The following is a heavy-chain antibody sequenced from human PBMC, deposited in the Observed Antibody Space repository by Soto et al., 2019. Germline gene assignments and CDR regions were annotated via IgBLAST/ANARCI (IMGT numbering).Heavy chain of an antibody. D-gene: IGHD3-3*01. Sequence: QVQLQESGPGLVKPSGTLSLTCVVSGDSITSRNWWSWVRQPPGKGLEWIGEIYHGVNTNYNPSFKSRVYISVDKSKNQVSLNLSSVTAADTAVYYCATQTISYSLDVWGQGTTVPVYS. CDR1: GDSITSRNW. J-gene: IGHJ6*02. CDR2: IYHGVNT. V-gene: IGHV4-4*02. CDR3: ATQTISYSLDV.